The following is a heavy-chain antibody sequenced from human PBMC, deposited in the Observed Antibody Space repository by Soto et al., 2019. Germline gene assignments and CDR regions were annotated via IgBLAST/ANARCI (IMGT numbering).Heavy chain of an antibody. D-gene: IGHD1-26*01. CDR2: ITAAGTST. CDR1: GFTFSTYW. V-gene: IGHV3-74*01. Sequence: GGSLRLSCAASGFTFSTYWMHWVRQAPGEGLVWLSRITAAGTSTSSADSVKGRFSISRDNAKNTLYLQMNSLRAEDTAMYYCARGDPTYFDYWGQGILVTVSS. CDR3: ARGDPTYFDY. J-gene: IGHJ4*02.